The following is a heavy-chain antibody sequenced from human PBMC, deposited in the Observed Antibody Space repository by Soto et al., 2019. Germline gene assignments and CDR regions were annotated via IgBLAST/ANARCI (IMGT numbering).Heavy chain of an antibody. J-gene: IGHJ4*02. D-gene: IGHD5-18*01. CDR1: GFTFSSYA. CDR2: ISGSGGST. V-gene: IGHV3-23*01. Sequence: GGSLRLSCAASGFTFSSYAMSWVRQAPGKGLEWVSAISGSGGSTYYADSVKGRFTISRDNSKNTLYLQMNSLRAEDTSVYYCAKSKDEDTAMGSFDYWGQGTLVTVSS. CDR3: AKSKDEDTAMGSFDY.